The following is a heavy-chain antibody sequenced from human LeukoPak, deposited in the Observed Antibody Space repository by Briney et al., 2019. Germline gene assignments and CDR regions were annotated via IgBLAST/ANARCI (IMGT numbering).Heavy chain of an antibody. V-gene: IGHV5-51*01. Sequence: GESLKISCKGSGYSFTSYWIGWVRQMPGKGLEWMGIIYPGDSDTRYSPSFQGQVTISADKSISTAYLQWSSLKASDTAMYYCARRIVGATRGGYYFDYWGQGTLVTVSS. D-gene: IGHD1-26*01. CDR1: GYSFTSYW. J-gene: IGHJ4*02. CDR2: IYPGDSDT. CDR3: ARRIVGATRGGYYFDY.